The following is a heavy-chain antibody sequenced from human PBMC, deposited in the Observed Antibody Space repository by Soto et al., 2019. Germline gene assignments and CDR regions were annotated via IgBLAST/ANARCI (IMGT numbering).Heavy chain of an antibody. CDR1: GDSVSSKSAA. CDR2: TYYRSKWST. V-gene: IGHV6-1*01. J-gene: IGHJ5*02. Sequence: QTLSLTCAISGDSVSSKSAAWNWIRQSPSRGLEWLGRTYYRSKWSTDYAISVKSRITINPDTSNNHFSLQLKSVTPEDTAVYYCTRALSGSYDHWGQGTLVTVSS. D-gene: IGHD1-26*01. CDR3: TRALSGSYDH.